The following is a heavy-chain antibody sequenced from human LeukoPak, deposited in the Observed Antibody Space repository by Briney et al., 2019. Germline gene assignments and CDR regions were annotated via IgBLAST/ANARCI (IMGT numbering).Heavy chain of an antibody. CDR3: AKDYQSNATNYYYGMDV. CDR1: GYTFTSYG. Sequence: ASVKVSCKASGYTFTSYGISWVRQAPGQGLEWMGWISAYNGNTNYAQKLQGRVTMTTDTSTSTAYMELRSLRSDDTAVYYCAKDYQSNATNYYYGMDVWGQGTTVTVSS. J-gene: IGHJ6*02. V-gene: IGHV1-18*01. CDR2: ISAYNGNT. D-gene: IGHD5-12*01.